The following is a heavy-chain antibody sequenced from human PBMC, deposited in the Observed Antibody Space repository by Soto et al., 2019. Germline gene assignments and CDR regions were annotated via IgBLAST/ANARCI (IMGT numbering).Heavy chain of an antibody. CDR3: TRSCGYDFWSGYRNYYYYGMDV. D-gene: IGHD3-3*01. CDR2: IRSKAYGGTT. J-gene: IGHJ6*02. V-gene: IGHV3-49*04. Sequence: GSLRLSCTASGFTFGDYAMSWVRQAPGKGLEWVGFIRSKAYGGTTEYAASVKGRFTISRDDSKSIAYLQMNSLKTEDTAVYYCTRSCGYDFWSGYRNYYYYGMDVWGQGTTVTVSS. CDR1: GFTFGDYA.